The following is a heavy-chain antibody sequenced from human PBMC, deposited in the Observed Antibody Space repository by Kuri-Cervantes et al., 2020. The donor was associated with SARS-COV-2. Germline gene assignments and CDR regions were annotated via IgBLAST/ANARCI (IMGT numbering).Heavy chain of an antibody. V-gene: IGHV4-4*09. D-gene: IGHD3-22*01. Sequence: SETLSLTCTVSGGSISSYYWSWIRQPPGKGLEFIGFIHASGSAYYNPSLQSRVTISVDRSKTQFSLTVTSVTAADTAVYYCARVAGCVGSFCYYTNWFDHWGHGTLVTVSS. CDR2: IHASGSA. J-gene: IGHJ5*02. CDR1: GGSISSYY. CDR3: ARVAGCVGSFCYYTNWFDH.